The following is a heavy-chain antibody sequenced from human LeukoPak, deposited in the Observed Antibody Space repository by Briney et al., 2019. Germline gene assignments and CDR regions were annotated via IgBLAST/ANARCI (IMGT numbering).Heavy chain of an antibody. Sequence: GASVKVSCKVSGYTLTELSMHWVRQAPGKGLEWMGGFDPEDGETIYAQKFQGRVTMTEDTSTDTAYMELSSLRSEDTAVYYCARVVGLTGYSSNWYSGYYYYMDVWGKGTTVTVSS. J-gene: IGHJ6*03. D-gene: IGHD6-13*01. CDR3: ARVVGLTGYSSNWYSGYYYYMDV. V-gene: IGHV1-24*01. CDR1: GYTLTELS. CDR2: FDPEDGET.